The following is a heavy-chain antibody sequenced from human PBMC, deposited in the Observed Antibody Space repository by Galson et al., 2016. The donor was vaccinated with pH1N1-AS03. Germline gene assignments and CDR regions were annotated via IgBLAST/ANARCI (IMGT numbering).Heavy chain of an antibody. CDR3: VRGDGGNNFDC. D-gene: IGHD4-23*01. CDR2: IIPIFGNS. V-gene: IGHV1-69*05. Sequence: SVKVSCKASGGTFNKYAITWVRQAPGQGLEWMGGIIPIFGNSDYAQKFQGRVTISTDKSTTTAYMELSSLRSEDTAVYYCVRGDGGNNFDCWGKGTLVTVSS. J-gene: IGHJ4*02. CDR1: GGTFNKYA.